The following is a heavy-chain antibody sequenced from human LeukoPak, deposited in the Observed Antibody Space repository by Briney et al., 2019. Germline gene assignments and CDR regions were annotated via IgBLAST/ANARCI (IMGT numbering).Heavy chain of an antibody. CDR1: GGSISSGSHY. Sequence: PSETPSLTCTVSGGSISSGSHYWNWIRQHPVKGLEWIGYIYYSGSSYYNPSLKSRVTMSADTSKNQFSLKLSSVTAADTAVYYCARSDYDILAGLDYWGQGTLVIVSS. CDR3: ARSDYDILAGLDY. J-gene: IGHJ4*02. V-gene: IGHV4-31*03. D-gene: IGHD3-9*01. CDR2: IYYSGSS.